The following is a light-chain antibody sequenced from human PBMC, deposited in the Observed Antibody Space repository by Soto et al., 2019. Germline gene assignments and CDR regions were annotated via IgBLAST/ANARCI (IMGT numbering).Light chain of an antibody. V-gene: IGKV3-20*01. CDR2: GAS. Sequence: PGERATLSCRASQSVSSSYLAWYQQKPGQAPRLLIYGASSRATGIPDRFSGSGSGTDFTLTISRLEPEDFAVYYCQQYGSSPRTFGQGTRLEMK. CDR3: QQYGSSPRT. CDR1: QSVSSSY. J-gene: IGKJ5*01.